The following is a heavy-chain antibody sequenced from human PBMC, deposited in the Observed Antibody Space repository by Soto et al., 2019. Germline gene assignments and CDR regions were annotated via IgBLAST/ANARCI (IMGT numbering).Heavy chain of an antibody. CDR3: ARDTTGYYDSSGSLGDYYGMDV. V-gene: IGHV4-59*01. Sequence: PSETLSLTCTVSGGSISSYYWNWIRQPPGKGLEWIGYIYYSGSTNYNPSLKSRVTISVDTSKNQFSLKLSAVTAADTAVYYCARDTTGYYDSSGSLGDYYGMDVWGQGTTVTVSS. J-gene: IGHJ6*02. CDR2: IYYSGST. CDR1: GGSISSYY. D-gene: IGHD3-22*01.